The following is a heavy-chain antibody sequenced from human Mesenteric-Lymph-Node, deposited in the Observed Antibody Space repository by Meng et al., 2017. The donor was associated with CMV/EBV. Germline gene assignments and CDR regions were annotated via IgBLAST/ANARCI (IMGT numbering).Heavy chain of an antibody. CDR2: IYYSGRT. CDR3: SRYYEYQQYYFDY. J-gene: IGHJ4*02. Sequence: LRLSCTVSGGSISSGGYYWSWIRQHPGKGLELIGYIYYSGRTYYNPSLKSRVTISVDTSKNQFSLKLSSVTAADTAVYYCSRYYEYQQYYFDYWGQGTLVTVSS. CDR1: GGSISSGGYY. D-gene: IGHD2-2*01. V-gene: IGHV4-31*03.